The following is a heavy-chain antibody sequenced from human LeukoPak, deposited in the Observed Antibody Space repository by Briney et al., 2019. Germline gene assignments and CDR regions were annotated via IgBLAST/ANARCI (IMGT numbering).Heavy chain of an antibody. D-gene: IGHD6-13*01. J-gene: IGHJ4*02. CDR1: GYTFTSYD. CDR2: MNPNSGNT. V-gene: IGHV1-8*01. Sequence: ASVKVSCKSSGYTFTSYDFNWMRQANGQGLEWMGWMNPNSGNTGYAQKFQGRVTMTRNTSISTAYMEMSSLRSEDSAVYYCARSIAASDRGYWGKGTLVTVSS. CDR3: ARSIAASDRGY.